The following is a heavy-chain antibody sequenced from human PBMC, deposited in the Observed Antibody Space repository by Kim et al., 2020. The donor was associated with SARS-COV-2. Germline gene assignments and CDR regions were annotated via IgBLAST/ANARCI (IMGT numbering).Heavy chain of an antibody. V-gene: IGHV6-1*01. J-gene: IGHJ5*02. CDR2: TYYRSKWYN. D-gene: IGHD6-6*01. Sequence: SQTLSLTCAISGDSVSSNSAAWNWIRQSPSRGLEWLGRTYYRSKWYNDYAVSVKSRITINPDTSKNQFSLQLNSVTPEDTAVYYCARDRFRSAPARIAARPVNWFDPWGQGTLVTVSS. CDR1: GDSVSSNSAA. CDR3: ARDRFRSAPARIAARPVNWFDP.